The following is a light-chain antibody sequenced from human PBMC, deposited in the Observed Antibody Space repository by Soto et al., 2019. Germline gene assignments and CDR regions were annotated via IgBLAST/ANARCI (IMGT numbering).Light chain of an antibody. Sequence: EIVMTQSPATLSVSPGERATLSCRASQSVSGNLAWYQQKPGQAPRLLTYGASTRATGIPARFSGSGSGTDFTLTISSLEPEDFAVYYCQQRSDWPLTFGGGTKVDIK. J-gene: IGKJ4*01. V-gene: IGKV3-15*01. CDR1: QSVSGN. CDR3: QQRSDWPLT. CDR2: GAS.